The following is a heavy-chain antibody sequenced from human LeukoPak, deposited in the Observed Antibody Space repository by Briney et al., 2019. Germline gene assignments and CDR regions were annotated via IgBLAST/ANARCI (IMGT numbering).Heavy chain of an antibody. CDR2: IYPGDSDT. V-gene: IGHV5-51*01. CDR3: ARSYYYGSGQSYYYYMDV. CDR1: GYSFTSYW. D-gene: IGHD3-10*01. Sequence: GESLKISCKGSGYSFTSYWIGWGRQRPGKGLDWMGIIYPGDSDTRYSPSFQGQVTISADKSISTAYLQWSSLKASDTAMYYCARSYYYGSGQSYYYYMDVWGKGTTVTVSS. J-gene: IGHJ6*03.